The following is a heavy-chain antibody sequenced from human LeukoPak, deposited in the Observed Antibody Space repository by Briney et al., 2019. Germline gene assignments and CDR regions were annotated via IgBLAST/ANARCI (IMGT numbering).Heavy chain of an antibody. Sequence: GASVKVSCKASGYTFTSYYMHWVRQAPGQGLEWMGGFDPEDGETIYAQKFQGRVTMTEDTSTDTAYMELSSLRSEDTAVYYCATDLIGGAFDIWGQGTMVTVSS. CDR1: GYTFTSYY. CDR2: FDPEDGET. V-gene: IGHV1-24*01. CDR3: ATDLIGGAFDI. D-gene: IGHD3-22*01. J-gene: IGHJ3*02.